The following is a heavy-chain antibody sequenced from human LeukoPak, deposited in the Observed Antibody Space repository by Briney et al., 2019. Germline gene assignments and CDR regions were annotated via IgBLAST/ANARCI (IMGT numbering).Heavy chain of an antibody. D-gene: IGHD1-26*01. V-gene: IGHV3-48*04. CDR3: ARSRIVGAPSFDY. CDR1: GFTFSSYS. Sequence: GGSLRLSCAASGFTFSSYSMNWVRQAPGKGLEWVSYISSSSSTIYYADSVKGRFTISRDNAKNSLYLQMNSLRAEDTAVYYCARSRIVGAPSFDYWGQGTLVTVSS. CDR2: ISSSSSTI. J-gene: IGHJ4*02.